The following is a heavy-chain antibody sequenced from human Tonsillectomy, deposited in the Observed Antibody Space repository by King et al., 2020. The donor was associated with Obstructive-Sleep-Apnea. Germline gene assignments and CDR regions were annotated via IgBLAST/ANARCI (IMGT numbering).Heavy chain of an antibody. CDR2: IRRKVYGGTT. V-gene: IGHV3-49*03. CDR1: GFTFGDYA. CDR3: TRDLGYYDTSGYLGFY. D-gene: IGHD3-22*01. J-gene: IGHJ4*02. Sequence: QLVQSGGGLVQPGRSLRLSCTASGFTFGDYAMSWFRQAPGKGLEWVGFIRRKVYGGTTEYAESVKGRFTISRDDSKSNAYLQMTSLKTEDTAVYYCTRDLGYYDTSGYLGFYWGQGTLVTVSS.